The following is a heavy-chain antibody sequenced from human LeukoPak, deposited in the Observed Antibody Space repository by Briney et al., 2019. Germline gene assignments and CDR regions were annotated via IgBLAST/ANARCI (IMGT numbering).Heavy chain of an antibody. D-gene: IGHD3-22*01. CDR1: GYTFTNYD. CDR2: MNPNSGNT. Sequence: GASVKVSCKASGYTFTNYDINWVRQATGQGREWMGWMNPNSGNTGYAQKFQGRVTMTRNTSIGTAYMELSSLRSEDTAVYYCARVYYYDSSGSPNWFDPWGQGTLVTVSS. V-gene: IGHV1-8*01. CDR3: ARVYYYDSSGSPNWFDP. J-gene: IGHJ5*02.